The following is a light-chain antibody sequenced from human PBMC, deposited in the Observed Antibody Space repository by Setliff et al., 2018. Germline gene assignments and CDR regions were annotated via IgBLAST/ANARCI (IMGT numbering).Light chain of an antibody. CDR2: ANS. CDR3: QSYDTSLNGYV. Sequence: SRSNIGANYEVHWYQHLPGAAPKLLIFANSNRPSGVPDRFSGSKSDTSASLAIAGLQPEDEADYYCQSYDTSLNGYVFGTGTKVTVL. J-gene: IGLJ1*01. V-gene: IGLV1-40*01. CDR1: RSNIGANYE.